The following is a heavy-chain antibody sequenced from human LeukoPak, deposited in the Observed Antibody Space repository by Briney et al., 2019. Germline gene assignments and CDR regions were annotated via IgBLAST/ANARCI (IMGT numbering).Heavy chain of an antibody. CDR3: ARALADYYDSSGYYYDYYYGMDV. V-gene: IGHV3-30*07. D-gene: IGHD3-22*01. J-gene: IGHJ6*02. Sequence: GGSLRLSCAASGFTFSSYAMHWVRQAPGKGLEWVAVIWYDGSNKYYADSVKGRFTISRDNSKNTLYLQMNSLRAEDTAVYYCARALADYYDSSGYYYDYYYGMDVWGQGTTVTVSS. CDR1: GFTFSSYA. CDR2: IWYDGSNK.